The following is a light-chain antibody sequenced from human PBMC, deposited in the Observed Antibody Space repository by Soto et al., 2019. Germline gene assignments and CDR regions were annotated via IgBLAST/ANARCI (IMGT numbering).Light chain of an antibody. V-gene: IGLV2-14*01. CDR1: SSDVGGYNY. J-gene: IGLJ2*01. Sequence: QSALTQPASVSGSPGQSITIYCTGTSSDVGGYNYVSWYQQHPGKAPKLIIFEVTTRPSGVSNRFSGSKSGNTASLTISGLQAEDEADYYCSSYRSTSTLGVFGGGTKLTVL. CDR2: EVT. CDR3: SSYRSTSTLGV.